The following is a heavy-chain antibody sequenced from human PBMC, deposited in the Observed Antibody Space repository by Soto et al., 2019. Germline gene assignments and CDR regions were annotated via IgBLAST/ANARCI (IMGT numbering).Heavy chain of an antibody. V-gene: IGHV1-18*01. CDR2: ISAYSGKT. D-gene: IGHD1-7*01. CDR3: ARTGELRLDS. Sequence: QVHLVQSGAEVKKPGASVRVSCKASGYTFSNYGISWVRQAPGQGLEWMGWISAYSGKTNYAQSLQVRVTMTTDTSTNTAYMELRSLTSDDRAVYYCARTGELRLDSWGQGTLVTVSS. CDR1: GYTFSNYG. J-gene: IGHJ4*02.